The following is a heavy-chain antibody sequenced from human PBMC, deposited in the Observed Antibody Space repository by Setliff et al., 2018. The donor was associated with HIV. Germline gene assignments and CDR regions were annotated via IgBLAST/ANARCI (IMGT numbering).Heavy chain of an antibody. V-gene: IGHV3-23*03. CDR2: IYSGGTNT. CDR3: AKYGYYDRNWYFDL. Sequence: LRLSCAASGFTFSSYAMSWVRQAPGEGLEWVSLIYSGGTNTYYADSVKGRFTISRDNSKNTLFLQMNSLRAEDTAVYYCAKYGYYDRNWYFDLWGRGSLVTVSS. D-gene: IGHD3-3*01. J-gene: IGHJ2*01. CDR1: GFTFSSYA.